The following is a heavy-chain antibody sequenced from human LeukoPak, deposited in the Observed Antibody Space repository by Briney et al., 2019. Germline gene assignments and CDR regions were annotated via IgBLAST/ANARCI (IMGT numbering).Heavy chain of an antibody. CDR2: ISYDGSNK. J-gene: IGHJ4*02. CDR3: ARGGVLRFLEWLLSFDY. Sequence: GESLRLSCAASGFTFSSYAMHWVRQAPGKGLEWVAVISYDGSNKYYADSVKGRFTISRDNSKNTLYLQMNSLRAEDTAVYYCARGGVLRFLEWLLSFDYWGQGSLVTVSS. D-gene: IGHD3-3*01. CDR1: GFTFSSYA. V-gene: IGHV3-30-3*01.